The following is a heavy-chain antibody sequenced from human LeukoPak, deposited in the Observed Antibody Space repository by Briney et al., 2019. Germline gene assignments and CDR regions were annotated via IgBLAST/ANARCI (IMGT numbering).Heavy chain of an antibody. CDR1: GGSISSSNW. D-gene: IGHD4-17*01. Sequence: SETLSLTCAVSGGSISSSNWWSWVRQPPGKGLEWIGEIYHSGSTNYNPSLKSRVTISVDKSKNPSSLKLSSVTAADTAVYYCARDMTTVTTSSSGFDYWGQGTLVTVSS. CDR2: IYHSGST. CDR3: ARDMTTVTTSSSGFDY. J-gene: IGHJ4*02. V-gene: IGHV4-4*02.